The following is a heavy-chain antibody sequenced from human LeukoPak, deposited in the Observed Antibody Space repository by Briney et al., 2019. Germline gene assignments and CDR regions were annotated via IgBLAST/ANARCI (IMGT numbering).Heavy chain of an antibody. V-gene: IGHV3-53*01. CDR1: GFTVSSNY. Sequence: PGGSLRLSCAASGFTVSSNYMSWVRQAPGKGLEWVSVIYSGGSTYYADSVKRRFTISTDNPKNTLYLQMNSLRAEDTAVYYCARRTEIHYMDVWGKGTTVTVSS. CDR3: ARRTEIHYMDV. J-gene: IGHJ6*03. D-gene: IGHD5-24*01. CDR2: IYSGGST.